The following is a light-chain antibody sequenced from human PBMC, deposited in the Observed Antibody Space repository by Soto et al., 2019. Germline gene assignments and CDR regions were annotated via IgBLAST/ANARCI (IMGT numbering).Light chain of an antibody. J-gene: IGKJ4*01. CDR2: DAS. CDR1: QSISSW. CDR3: QQYNSYALT. V-gene: IGKV1-5*01. Sequence: DIQMTQSPSTLSASVGDRVTITCRASQSISSWLAWYQQKPGKAPKLLIYDASSLESGVPSRFSGSGSGTEFTLAISSLQPDDFATYYCQQYNSYALTFGGGTKVEIK.